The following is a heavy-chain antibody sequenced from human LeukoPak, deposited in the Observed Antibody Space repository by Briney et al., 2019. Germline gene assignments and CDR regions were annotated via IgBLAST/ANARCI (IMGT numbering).Heavy chain of an antibody. CDR3: AKDRRFYDTLTGYRMVRGGPDAFDI. CDR1: GFTFSSYA. CDR2: ISGSGGST. D-gene: IGHD3-9*01. J-gene: IGHJ3*02. V-gene: IGHV3-23*01. Sequence: GGSLRLSCAASGFTFSSYAMSWVRQAPGKGLEWVSAISGSGGSTYYADSVKGRFTISRDNSKNTLYLQMNSLRAEDTAVYYCAKDRRFYDTLTGYRMVRGGPDAFDIWGQGTMVTVSS.